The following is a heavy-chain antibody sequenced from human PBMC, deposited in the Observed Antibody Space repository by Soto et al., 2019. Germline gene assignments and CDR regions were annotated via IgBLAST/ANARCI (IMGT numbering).Heavy chain of an antibody. Sequence: SETLSLTCTVSGGSISSYYWSWIRQSPGKGLEWIGYIYYSGSTNYNPSLKSRVTISIDKSKNQFSLKLTSVTAADTAVYYCAKANSGYGSFDHWGQGMQVTVSS. CDR1: GGSISSYY. CDR2: IYYSGST. V-gene: IGHV4-59*01. CDR3: AKANSGYGSFDH. D-gene: IGHD5-12*01. J-gene: IGHJ4*02.